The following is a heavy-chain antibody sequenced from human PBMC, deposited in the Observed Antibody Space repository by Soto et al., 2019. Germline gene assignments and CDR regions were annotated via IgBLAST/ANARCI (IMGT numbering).Heavy chain of an antibody. V-gene: IGHV3-48*03. CDR3: ARVKQLVDYYYGMDV. CDR2: ISSSGSTI. J-gene: IGHJ6*02. Sequence: GGSLRLSCAASGFTFSSYEMNWVRQAPGKGLEWVSYISSSGSTIYYADSVKGRFTISRDNAKNSLYLQMNSLRAEDTAVYYCARVKQLVDYYYGMDVWGQGTTVTVSS. CDR1: GFTFSSYE. D-gene: IGHD6-6*01.